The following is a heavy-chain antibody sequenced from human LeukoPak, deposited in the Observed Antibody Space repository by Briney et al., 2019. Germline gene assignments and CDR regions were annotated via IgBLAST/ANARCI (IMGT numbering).Heavy chain of an antibody. Sequence: GASVKVSCKASGYTFTGYYMHWVRQAPGQGLEWMGWINPNSGGTNYAQKFQGRVTMTRDTSISTAYMDLSSLRSDDTAVYCCARGSDYGDYWFDPWGQGTLVTVSS. CDR1: GYTFTGYY. V-gene: IGHV1-2*02. J-gene: IGHJ5*02. D-gene: IGHD4-17*01. CDR2: INPNSGGT. CDR3: ARGSDYGDYWFDP.